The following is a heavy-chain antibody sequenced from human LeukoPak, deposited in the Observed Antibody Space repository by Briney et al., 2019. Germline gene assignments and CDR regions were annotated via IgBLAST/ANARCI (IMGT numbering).Heavy chain of an antibody. D-gene: IGHD6-13*01. V-gene: IGHV3-23*01. J-gene: IGHJ5*02. CDR1: GFTFSNYG. CDR3: AKGSAAAGPRNWFDP. Sequence: PGGSLRLSCAASGFTFSNYGMSWVRQAPGKGLEWVSAISGSGRRTYYADSVKGRFTISRDNSKNTLYLQMNSLRAEDTAVYYCAKGSAAAGPRNWFDPWGQGILVTVSS. CDR2: ISGSGRRT.